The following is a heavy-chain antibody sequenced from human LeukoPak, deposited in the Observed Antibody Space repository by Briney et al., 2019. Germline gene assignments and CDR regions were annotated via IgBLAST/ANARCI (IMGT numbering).Heavy chain of an antibody. V-gene: IGHV1-69*05. J-gene: IGHJ4*02. Sequence: SVKVSCKASGGTFSSYAISWVRQAPGQGFEWMGGIIPIFGTANYAQKFQGRVTITTDESTSTAYMELSSLRSEDTAVYYCASQDYSNTFDYWGQGTLVTVSS. D-gene: IGHD4-11*01. CDR2: IIPIFGTA. CDR3: ASQDYSNTFDY. CDR1: GGTFSSYA.